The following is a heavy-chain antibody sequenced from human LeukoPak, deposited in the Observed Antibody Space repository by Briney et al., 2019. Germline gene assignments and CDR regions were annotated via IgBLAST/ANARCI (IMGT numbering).Heavy chain of an antibody. V-gene: IGHV4-59*01. D-gene: IGHD1-26*01. CDR2: IYYSGST. CDR3: ASSSAEVGATHPGYYYYMDV. Sequence: SETLSLTCTVSGGSISSYYWSWIRQPPGKGLEWIGYIYYSGSTNYNPSLKSQVTISVDTSKNQFSLKLSSVTAADTAVYYCASSSAEVGATHPGYYYYMDVWGKGTTVTVSS. CDR1: GGSISSYY. J-gene: IGHJ6*03.